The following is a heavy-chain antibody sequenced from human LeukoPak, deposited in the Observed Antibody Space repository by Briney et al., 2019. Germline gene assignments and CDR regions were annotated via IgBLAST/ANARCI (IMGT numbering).Heavy chain of an antibody. J-gene: IGHJ4*02. CDR3: AKDRGPGPWGAFDY. V-gene: IGHV3-23*01. D-gene: IGHD3-16*01. CDR2: ISGSGGST. CDR1: GFTFSSYA. Sequence: PGGSLRLSCAASGFTFSSYAMSWVRQAPGKGLEWVSAISGSGGSTYYADSVKGRFTISRDNSKNTLYLRMSSLRAEDTAVYYCAKDRGPGPWGAFDYWGQGTLVTVSS.